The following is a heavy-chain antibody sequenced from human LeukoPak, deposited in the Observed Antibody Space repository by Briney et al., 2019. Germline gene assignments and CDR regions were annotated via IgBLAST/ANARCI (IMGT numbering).Heavy chain of an antibody. J-gene: IGHJ4*02. D-gene: IGHD2-8*02. CDR1: GYTFTNYY. CDR3: AREESGGYFDY. Sequence: ASVTVSFKASGYTFTNYYMHWVRQAPGQGLEWMGLINPTGTSTNYAQKFRGRVTMTRDTSTTTVHMELSSLRSEDTAVYYCAREESGGYFDYWGQGTLVTVSS. V-gene: IGHV1-46*01. CDR2: INPTGTST.